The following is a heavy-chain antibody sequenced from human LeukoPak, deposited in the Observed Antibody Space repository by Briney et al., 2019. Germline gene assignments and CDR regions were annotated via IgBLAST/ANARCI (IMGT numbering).Heavy chain of an antibody. CDR1: GFTSSGYS. J-gene: IGHJ4*02. CDR2: ISSSSSYI. V-gene: IGHV3-21*01. D-gene: IGHD2-15*01. CDR3: ATGRDCSGGSCYSVY. Sequence: GGSLRLSCAASGFTSSGYSMNWVRQAPGKGLEWVSSISSSSSYIYYADSVKGRFTISRDNAKNSLYLQMNSLRAEDTAVYYCATGRDCSGGSCYSVYWGQGTLVTVSS.